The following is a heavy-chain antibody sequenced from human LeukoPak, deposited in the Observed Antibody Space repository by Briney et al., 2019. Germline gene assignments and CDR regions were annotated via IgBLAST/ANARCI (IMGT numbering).Heavy chain of an antibody. CDR2: ISGSGGNT. CDR1: GFTFSSYA. Sequence: GGSLRLPCAASGFTFSSYAMSWVRQAPGKGLEWVSAISGSGGNTYYVESVKGRFTISRDNSKNTLYLQMNSLSAEDTAVYYCAKDRKGSTNDDYWGQGTLVTVSS. CDR3: AKDRKGSTNDDY. V-gene: IGHV3-23*01. D-gene: IGHD1-1*01. J-gene: IGHJ4*02.